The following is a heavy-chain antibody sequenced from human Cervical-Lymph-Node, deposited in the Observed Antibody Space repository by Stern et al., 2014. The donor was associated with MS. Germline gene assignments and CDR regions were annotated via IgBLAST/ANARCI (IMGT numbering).Heavy chain of an antibody. V-gene: IGHV5-51*01. CDR1: GYTFTSYW. J-gene: IGHJ4*02. CDR3: ARQRYFDY. Sequence: VQLVQSGPEVKRPGESLKISCQASGYTFTSYWIGWVRQMPGKGLEWIAIIFPGGSDIRYSPSFPCQVTISADKSSSTAYLQWNNLKASDTAIYYCARQRYFDYWGQGTLVTVSS. CDR2: IFPGGSDI.